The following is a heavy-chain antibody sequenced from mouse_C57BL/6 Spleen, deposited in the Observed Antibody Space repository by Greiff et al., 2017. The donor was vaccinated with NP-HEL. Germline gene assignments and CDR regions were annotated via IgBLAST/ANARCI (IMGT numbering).Heavy chain of an antibody. D-gene: IGHD2-3*01. CDR1: GYTFTDYN. J-gene: IGHJ3*01. V-gene: IGHV1-22*01. Sequence: VQLQQSGPELVKPGASVKMSCKASGYTFTDYNMHWVKQSHGKSLEWIGNINPNNGGTSYNQKFKGKATLTVNKSSSTAYMALRSLTSEDSAVYYCAYDGYYVLAYWGQGTLVTVSA. CDR2: INPNNGGT. CDR3: AYDGYYVLAY.